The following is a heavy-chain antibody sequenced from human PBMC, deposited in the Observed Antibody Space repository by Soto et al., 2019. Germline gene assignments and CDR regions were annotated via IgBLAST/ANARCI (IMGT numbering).Heavy chain of an antibody. D-gene: IGHD5-18*01. CDR3: ARESGYSYGYDGYYYYGMDV. V-gene: IGHV3-53*01. Sequence: GGSLRLSCAASGFTVSSNYMSWVRQAPVKGLEWVSVIYSGGSTYYADSVKGRFTISRDNSKNTLYLQMNSLRAEDTAVYYCARESGYSYGYDGYYYYGMDVWGQGTTVTVSS. CDR1: GFTVSSNY. J-gene: IGHJ6*02. CDR2: IYSGGST.